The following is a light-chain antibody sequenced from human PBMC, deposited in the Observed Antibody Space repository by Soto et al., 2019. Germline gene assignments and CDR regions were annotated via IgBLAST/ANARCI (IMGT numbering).Light chain of an antibody. CDR2: EGS. CDR3: CSYAGSSTFVV. V-gene: IGLV2-23*03. Sequence: QSALTQPASVTGCPGQSIAISCTGTSSDDRSYNLVSWYQQHPGKAPKLMIYEGSKRPSGVSNRFSGSKSGNTASLTISGLQAEDEADYYCCSYAGSSTFVVFGGGTKLTVL. CDR1: SSDDRSYNL. J-gene: IGLJ2*01.